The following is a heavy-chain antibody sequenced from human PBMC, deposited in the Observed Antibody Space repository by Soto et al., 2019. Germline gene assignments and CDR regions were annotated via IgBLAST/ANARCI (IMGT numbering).Heavy chain of an antibody. CDR2: ISAYNGNT. D-gene: IGHD3-10*01. CDR1: GYTFTSDG. V-gene: IGHV1-18*01. J-gene: IGHJ4*02. Sequence: ASVKGSCKASGYTFTSDGIGWVRQAPGQGLEWMGRISAYNGNTNYAQKLQGRVTMTTDTSTSTAYMELRSLRSDDTAVYYCARDNAWFGELPFDYWGQGTLVTVSS. CDR3: ARDNAWFGELPFDY.